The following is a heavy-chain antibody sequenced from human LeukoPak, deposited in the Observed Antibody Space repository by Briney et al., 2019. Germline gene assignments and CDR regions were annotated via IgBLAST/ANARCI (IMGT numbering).Heavy chain of an antibody. CDR3: AGSAGGQWLEGYFDY. V-gene: IGHV4-39*07. D-gene: IGHD6-19*01. J-gene: IGHJ4*02. CDR1: GGSISSSNYY. Sequence: SETLSLTCSVSGGSISSSNYYWGWIRQPPGKGLEWIGNIYYSGSTYYNPSLKSRVTISVDKSKNQFSLKLSSVTAADTAVYYCAGSAGGQWLEGYFDYWGQGTLVTVSS. CDR2: IYYSGST.